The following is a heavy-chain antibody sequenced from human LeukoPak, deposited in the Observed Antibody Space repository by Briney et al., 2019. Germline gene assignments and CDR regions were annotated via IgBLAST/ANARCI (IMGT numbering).Heavy chain of an antibody. D-gene: IGHD3-3*01. J-gene: IGHJ4*02. CDR3: ARDQYDTWSRRGNFDS. CDR1: GFTFSSSW. CDR2: IKLDGSEK. Sequence: GGSLRLSCAASGFTFSSSWMNWVRQAPGKGLEWVANIKLDGSEKNYVDSVKGRFTISRDNTKNSLYLQMNSLRVEDTAVFYCARDQYDTWSRRGNFDSWGQGTLVIVSS. V-gene: IGHV3-7*03.